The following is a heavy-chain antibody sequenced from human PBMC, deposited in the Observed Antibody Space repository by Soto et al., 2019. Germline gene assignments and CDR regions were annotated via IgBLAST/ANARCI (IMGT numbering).Heavy chain of an antibody. Sequence: GGSLRLSCAASGFTFSSYGMHWVRQAPGKGLEWVAVISNDGSKKYYADSVKGRFTISRDNAKNSLYLQMNSLRAEDTAVYYCARATGGLRVNYYYYYMGVWGKGTTVTVSS. J-gene: IGHJ6*03. V-gene: IGHV3-30*03. CDR2: ISNDGSKK. CDR1: GFTFSSYG. CDR3: ARATGGLRVNYYYYYMGV. D-gene: IGHD1-26*01.